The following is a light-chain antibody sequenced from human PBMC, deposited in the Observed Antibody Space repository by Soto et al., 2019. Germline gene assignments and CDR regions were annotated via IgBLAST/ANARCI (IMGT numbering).Light chain of an antibody. CDR2: DAS. V-gene: IGKV1-5*01. CDR3: QQLFDSPIT. CDR1: QSISWW. J-gene: IGKJ5*01. Sequence: DIQMTQSPSTPSASVGDRVTITCRASQSISWWLAWYQQKPGKAPKLLIYDASSLESGVPSRFSGSGSGTEFTLTISSLQPEDFATYYCQQLFDSPITFGQGTRLEIK.